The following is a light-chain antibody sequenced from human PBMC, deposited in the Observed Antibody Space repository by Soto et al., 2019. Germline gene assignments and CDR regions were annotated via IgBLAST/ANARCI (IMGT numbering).Light chain of an antibody. J-gene: IGKJ5*01. Sequence: EIVLTQSPGPLSLSPGESATLSCRASRSLDSGQLAWYQQKVGRAPRLLIHDAFIRATGIPDRFSGSGSGTDFTLTISRLEPEDFAVFYCQQYGSSITFGQGTRLEI. V-gene: IGKV3-20*01. CDR3: QQYGSSIT. CDR2: DAF. CDR1: RSLDSGQ.